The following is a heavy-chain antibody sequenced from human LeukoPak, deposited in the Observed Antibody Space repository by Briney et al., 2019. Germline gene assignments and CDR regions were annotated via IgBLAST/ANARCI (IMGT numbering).Heavy chain of an antibody. CDR1: GFTFSSYA. Sequence: GGSLRLSCAASGFTFSSYAMSWVRQAPGKGLEWVSAISGSGGSTYYADSVKGRFIISRDNSKNTLYLQMNSLRAEDTAVYYCAKDIRASYYGDYVDAFDIWGQGTMVTVSS. CDR2: ISGSGGST. D-gene: IGHD4-17*01. V-gene: IGHV3-23*01. CDR3: AKDIRASYYGDYVDAFDI. J-gene: IGHJ3*02.